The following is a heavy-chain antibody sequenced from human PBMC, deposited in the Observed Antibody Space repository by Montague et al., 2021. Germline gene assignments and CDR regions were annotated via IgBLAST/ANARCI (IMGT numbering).Heavy chain of an antibody. D-gene: IGHD7-27*01. J-gene: IGHJ4*01. CDR2: MRSSGSP. CDR1: GGSVNGYD. V-gene: IGHV4-59*02. Sequence: SETLSLTCSVSGGSVNGYDWSWIRQHPGKGPEWIGYMRSSGSPNYNPSFKSRLAISIDRSRNQFSLELSFVTAADTAIYFCGRDYWGSIDYWGHGILVTVSS. CDR3: GRDYWGSIDY.